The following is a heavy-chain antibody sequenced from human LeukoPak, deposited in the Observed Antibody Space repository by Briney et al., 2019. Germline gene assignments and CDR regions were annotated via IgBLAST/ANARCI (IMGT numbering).Heavy chain of an antibody. V-gene: IGHV3-15*01. CDR2: IKSKTDGGTT. CDR3: TTDKSGWYPFVDY. Sequence: GGSLRLSCAASGFTFSNAWMSWVRQAPGKGLEWVGRIKSKTDGGTTDYAAPVKGRFTISRDDSKNTLYLQMNSLKTEDTAVYYCTTDKSGWYPFVDYWGQGTLVTVSS. CDR1: GFTFSNAW. D-gene: IGHD6-19*01. J-gene: IGHJ4*02.